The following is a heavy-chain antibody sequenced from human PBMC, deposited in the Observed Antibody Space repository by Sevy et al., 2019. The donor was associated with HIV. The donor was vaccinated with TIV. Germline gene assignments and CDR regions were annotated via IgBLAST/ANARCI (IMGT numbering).Heavy chain of an antibody. CDR2: ITPNNGDT. CDR3: ARAPSGSQGPGQYFHH. J-gene: IGHJ1*01. D-gene: IGHD1-26*01. CDR1: GYTFTNYH. V-gene: IGHV1-18*01. Sequence: ASVKVSCKASGYTFTNYHITLVRQAPGQGLEWMGRITPNNGDTNYAQRLQGRVTMTTDTSTSTVYMELRGLSSDDTAVYYCARAPSGSQGPGQYFHHWGQGTLVTVSS.